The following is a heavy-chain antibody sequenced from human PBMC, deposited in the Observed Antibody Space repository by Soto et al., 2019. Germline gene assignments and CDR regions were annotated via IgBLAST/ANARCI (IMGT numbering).Heavy chain of an antibody. Sequence: TLCLTGTVSGGAISSGGYYWSCIRQHPGKGLEWIGYIYYSGSTYYNPSLKSRVTISVDTSKKQFSLKLSSVTAAGTAVYYCARTSYEGDSYGMDVWGQGTTVTVSS. CDR2: IYYSGST. V-gene: IGHV4-31*03. CDR3: ARTSYEGDSYGMDV. CDR1: GGAISSGGYY. D-gene: IGHD3-3*01. J-gene: IGHJ6*02.